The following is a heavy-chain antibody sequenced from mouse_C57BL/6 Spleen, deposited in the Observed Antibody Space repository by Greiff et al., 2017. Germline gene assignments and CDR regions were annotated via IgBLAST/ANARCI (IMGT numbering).Heavy chain of an antibody. CDR2: ISYSGST. V-gene: IGHV3-1*01. CDR3: ARASQFLYFDY. CDR1: GYSITSGYD. J-gene: IGHJ2*01. Sequence: EVQLQQSGPGMVKPSQSLSLTCTVTGYSITSGYDWHWIRHFPGNKLEWMGYISYSGSTNYNPSLKSRISITHDTSKNHFFLKLNSVTTEDTATYYCARASQFLYFDYWGQGTTLTVSS.